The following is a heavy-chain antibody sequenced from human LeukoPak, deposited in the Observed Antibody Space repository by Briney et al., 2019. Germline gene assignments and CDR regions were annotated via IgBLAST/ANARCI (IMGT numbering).Heavy chain of an antibody. CDR1: GYTFTAYY. V-gene: IGHV1-2*02. CDR3: ARDWGDDSSAYFDY. J-gene: IGHJ4*02. D-gene: IGHD3-22*01. CDR2: ISANSGGT. Sequence: GASVKVSCKSSGYTFTAYYIHWVRQAPGQGLEWMGWISANSGGTNYAQKFQGRVTMTRDTSISTAYMELSRLRSDDTAVYYCARDWGDDSSAYFDYWGKGTLVTVSS.